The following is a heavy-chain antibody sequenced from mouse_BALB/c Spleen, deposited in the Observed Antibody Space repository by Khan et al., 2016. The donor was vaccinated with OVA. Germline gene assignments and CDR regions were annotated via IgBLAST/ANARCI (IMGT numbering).Heavy chain of an antibody. V-gene: IGHV9-3-1*01. D-gene: IGHD2-14*01. CDR3: ARVGYNGTMDY. CDR2: INTYTGKA. Sequence: QIQLVQSGPELKKPGETVKISCKASGYTFTNNGMNWVKLAPGQGFKWMGWINTYTGKAAYAADFKGRFAFSLETSASTAYLQINNLKNEDTATYVCARVGYNGTMDYWGQGTSVTVSS. CDR1: GYTFTNNG. J-gene: IGHJ4*01.